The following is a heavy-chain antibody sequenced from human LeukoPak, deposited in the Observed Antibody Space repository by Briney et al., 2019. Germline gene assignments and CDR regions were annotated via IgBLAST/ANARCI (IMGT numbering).Heavy chain of an antibody. CDR1: GFTFGDYA. D-gene: IGHD6-13*01. CDR3: TRFGSIAAAGTCWFDP. Sequence: GSLRLSCTASGFTFGDYAMSWVRQGPGKGLEWVGFIRSKAYGGTTEYAASVKGRFTISRDDSKSIAYLQMNSLKTEDTAVYYCTRFGSIAAAGTCWFDPWGQGTLVTVSS. V-gene: IGHV3-49*04. J-gene: IGHJ5*02. CDR2: IRSKAYGGTT.